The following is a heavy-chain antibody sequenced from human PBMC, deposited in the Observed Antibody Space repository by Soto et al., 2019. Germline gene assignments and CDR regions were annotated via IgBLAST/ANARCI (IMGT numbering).Heavy chain of an antibody. CDR3: ARIGRPGGYNWSPAGWFDP. CDR2: IIPIFGTA. D-gene: IGHD1-20*01. Sequence: SVKVSCKASGGTFSSYAISWVRQAPGQGLEWMGGIIPIFGTANYAQKFQGRVTITADESTSTAYMELSSLRSEDTAVYYCARIGRPGGYNWSPAGWFDPWGQGTLVTVSS. V-gene: IGHV1-69*13. CDR1: GGTFSSYA. J-gene: IGHJ5*02.